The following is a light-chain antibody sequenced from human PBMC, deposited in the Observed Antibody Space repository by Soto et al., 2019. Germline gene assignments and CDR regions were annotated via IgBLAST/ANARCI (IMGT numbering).Light chain of an antibody. Sequence: QSVLTQPPSVSGSPGQSVTISCTGTSSDVGSYNRVSWYQQPPGTAPKLMIYEVTSRPSGVPNRFSASKSGNTASLTISGLQAVDEADYYCTSYTSSRTWVFGGGTKLTVL. J-gene: IGLJ3*02. CDR3: TSYTSSRTWV. CDR2: EVT. CDR1: SSDVGSYNR. V-gene: IGLV2-18*02.